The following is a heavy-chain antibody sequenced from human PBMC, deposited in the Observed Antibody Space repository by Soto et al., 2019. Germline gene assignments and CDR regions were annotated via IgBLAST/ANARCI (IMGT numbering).Heavy chain of an antibody. Sequence: SETLSLTCTVSGGSISSGDYYWSWIRQPPGKGLEWIGYIYYSGSTYYNPSLKSRVTISVDTSKNQFSLKLSSVTAADTAVYYCARGRDGYNKDYFDYWGQGTLVTVSS. CDR2: IYYSGST. CDR1: GGSISSGDYY. D-gene: IGHD5-12*01. V-gene: IGHV4-30-4*01. J-gene: IGHJ4*02. CDR3: ARGRDGYNKDYFDY.